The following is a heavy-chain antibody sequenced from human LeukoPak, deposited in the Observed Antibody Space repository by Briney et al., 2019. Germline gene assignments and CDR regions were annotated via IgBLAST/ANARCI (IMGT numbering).Heavy chain of an antibody. J-gene: IGHJ4*02. Sequence: PGGSLRLSCAASGFTFSSYAMSWVRQAPGKGLEWVSAISGSGGNTYYADSVKGRFTISRDNSKNTLFLQMNSLRAEDTAVYSCARRSGGYSGYDFDYWGQGTLVTVSP. CDR2: ISGSGGNT. CDR1: GFTFSSYA. CDR3: ARRSGGYSGYDFDY. D-gene: IGHD5-12*01. V-gene: IGHV3-23*01.